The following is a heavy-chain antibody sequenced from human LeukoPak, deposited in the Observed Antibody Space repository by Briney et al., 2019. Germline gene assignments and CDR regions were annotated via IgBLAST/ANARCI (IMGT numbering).Heavy chain of an antibody. J-gene: IGHJ6*03. CDR3: ARDLGDGYNFYGYYMDV. Sequence: GGSLRLYCAASGFTFSSYAMHWVRQAPGKGLEWVAVISYDGSNKYYADSVKGRFTISRDNSKNTLYLQMNSLRAEDTAVYYCARDLGDGYNFYGYYMDVWGKGTTVTVSS. CDR1: GFTFSSYA. D-gene: IGHD5-24*01. V-gene: IGHV3-30*01. CDR2: ISYDGSNK.